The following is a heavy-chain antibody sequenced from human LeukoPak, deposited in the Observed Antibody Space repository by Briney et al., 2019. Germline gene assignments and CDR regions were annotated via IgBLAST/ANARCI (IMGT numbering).Heavy chain of an antibody. CDR3: ARARSASCYDALDY. J-gene: IGHJ4*02. D-gene: IGHD2-2*01. Sequence: GGSLRLSCAASGFTFSTYALGWVRQAPGKGLEWVSVISGSDGRTYYADSVKGRFTISRDNSKNTLYLQMNSLRAEDTAVYHCARARSASCYDALDYWGQGTLVTVSS. V-gene: IGHV3-23*01. CDR1: GFTFSTYA. CDR2: ISGSDGRT.